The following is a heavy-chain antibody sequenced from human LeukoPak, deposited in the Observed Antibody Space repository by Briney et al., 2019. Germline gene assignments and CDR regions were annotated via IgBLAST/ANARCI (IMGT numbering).Heavy chain of an antibody. D-gene: IGHD2-15*01. CDR2: IKPDSSAT. J-gene: IGHJ4*02. CDR1: GYTFTAYH. CDR3: ARACRSCGDGACSCFDY. V-gene: IGHV1-2*02. Sequence: ASVKVSCKASGYTFTAYHIHWLRQDPGQGLEWMGWIKPDSSATKYTQKFQGRVTLTRGTSISTAYLELSRLRSDDTAIYYCARACRSCGDGACSCFDYWGQGTLVTVSS.